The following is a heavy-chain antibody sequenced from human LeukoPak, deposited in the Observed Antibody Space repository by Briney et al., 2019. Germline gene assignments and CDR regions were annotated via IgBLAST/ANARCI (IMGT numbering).Heavy chain of an antibody. CDR1: SFTVSSNY. CDR2: IYSGGSI. J-gene: IGHJ4*02. D-gene: IGHD5-18*01. CDR3: ASGKETSMAQGY. Sequence: GGSLRLSCAVSSFTVSSNYMTWVRQAPGKGLEGVSVIYSGGSIYYADSVKGRFTISRDISKNTVDLQLNSLRAEDTAVYYCASGKETSMAQGYWGQGTLVTVSS. V-gene: IGHV3-53*01.